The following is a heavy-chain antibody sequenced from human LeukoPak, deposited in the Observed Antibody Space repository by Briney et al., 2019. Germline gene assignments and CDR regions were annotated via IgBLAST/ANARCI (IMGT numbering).Heavy chain of an antibody. J-gene: IGHJ3*02. CDR2: IYYSGST. D-gene: IGHD3-22*01. CDR1: GGSLSSGDYY. Sequence: TLSLTCTVSGGSLSSGDYYWSWIGQPPGKGLEWIGYIYYSGSTYYNPSLKSRVTISVDTSKNQFSLKLSSVTAADTAVYYCARDRGYYDSSGYYGRIFDIWGQGTMVTVSS. V-gene: IGHV4-30-4*08. CDR3: ARDRGYYDSSGYYGRIFDI.